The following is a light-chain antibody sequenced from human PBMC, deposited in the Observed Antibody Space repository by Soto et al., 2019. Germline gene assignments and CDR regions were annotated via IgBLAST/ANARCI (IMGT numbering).Light chain of an antibody. CDR1: QSVSSSY. CDR2: GAS. CDR3: QHYNSYSEA. Sequence: EIVMTQSPATLSLSPGERATLSCRASQSVSSSYLSWYQQKPGQAPRLLIYGASTRATGIPARFSGSGSGTDFTLTISSLQPEDFAVYYCQHYNSYSEAFGQGTKVELK. J-gene: IGKJ1*01. V-gene: IGKV3D-7*01.